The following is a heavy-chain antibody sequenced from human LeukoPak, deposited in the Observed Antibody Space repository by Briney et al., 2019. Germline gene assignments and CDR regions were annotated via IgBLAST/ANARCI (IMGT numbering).Heavy chain of an antibody. CDR2: ISSSSSYT. V-gene: IGHV3-11*05. Sequence: GGSLRLSCAASGFTFSDYYMSWIRQAPGKGLEWVSYISSSSSYTNYADSVKGRFTISRDNAKNSLYLQMNSLRAEDTAVYYCARVGYYGDSSWFFDYWGQGTLVTVSS. CDR1: GFTFSDYY. CDR3: ARVGYYGDSSWFFDY. D-gene: IGHD4-17*01. J-gene: IGHJ4*02.